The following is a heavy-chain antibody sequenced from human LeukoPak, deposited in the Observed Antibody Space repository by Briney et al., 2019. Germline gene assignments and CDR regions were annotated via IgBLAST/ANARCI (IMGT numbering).Heavy chain of an antibody. CDR2: IYYTGST. J-gene: IGHJ4*02. Sequence: SETLSLTCTVSGGSISSSSYYWSWIRQPPGKGLEWIGYIYYTGSTNYNPSLKSRVTISVDTSKNQFSLKLSSVTAADTAVYYCARLGDSSSSNYFDYWGQGTLVTVSS. CDR3: ARLGDSSSSNYFDY. CDR1: GGSISSSSYY. D-gene: IGHD6-13*01. V-gene: IGHV4-61*01.